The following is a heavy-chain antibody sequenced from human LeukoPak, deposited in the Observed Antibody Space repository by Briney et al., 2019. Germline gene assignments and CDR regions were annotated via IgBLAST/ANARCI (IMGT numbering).Heavy chain of an antibody. CDR2: IIPILGIA. D-gene: IGHD6-25*01. CDR1: GGTFSSYS. Sequence: SVKVSCKASGGTFSSYSISWVRQAPGQGLEWMGRIIPILGIANYAQKFQGRVTITADKSTSTVYMELSSLRSEDTAVYYCARRPATGRYYGMDVWGQGTTVTVSS. J-gene: IGHJ6*02. CDR3: ARRPATGRYYGMDV. V-gene: IGHV1-69*02.